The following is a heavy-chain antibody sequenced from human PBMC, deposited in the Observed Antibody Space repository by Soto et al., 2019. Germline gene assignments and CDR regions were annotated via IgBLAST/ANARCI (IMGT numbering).Heavy chain of an antibody. J-gene: IGHJ6*03. Sequence: PSETLSLTCTVSGGSISSSSYYWGWIRQPPGKGLEWIGSIYYSGSTYYNPSLKSRVTISVDTSKNQFSLKLSSVTAADTAVYYCARPVRGYYYYYYMDVWGKGTTVTVSS. CDR2: IYYSGST. CDR1: GGSISSSSYY. V-gene: IGHV4-39*01. CDR3: ARPVRGYYYYYYMDV.